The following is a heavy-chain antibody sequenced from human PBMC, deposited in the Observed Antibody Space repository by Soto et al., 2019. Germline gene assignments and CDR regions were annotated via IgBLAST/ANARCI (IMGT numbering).Heavy chain of an antibody. J-gene: IGHJ6*02. CDR1: GFSFSSYV. CDR3: AKESIVVMPAVIRTYGMDV. CDR2: IAHDGRNK. D-gene: IGHD2-2*02. Sequence: QVQMVESGGGVLQPGGSLTLSCADSGFSFSSYVMHWVRQAPGKGLEWVALIAHDGRNKYYADSVKGRFTISRDNSKKTLFLQMNSLRAEDTAVYYCAKESIVVMPAVIRTYGMDVWGQGTTVTVSS. V-gene: IGHV3-30*18.